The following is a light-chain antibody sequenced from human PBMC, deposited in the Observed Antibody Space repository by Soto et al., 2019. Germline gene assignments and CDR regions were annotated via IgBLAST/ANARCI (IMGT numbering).Light chain of an antibody. V-gene: IGKV3-11*01. CDR3: QQRSNWIT. CDR1: QPVNNN. Sequence: IEMTQSPATLSASPGDRATLSCRASQPVNNNLAWYQQKPGQAPRLLIYGVSTRATGIPARFSGSGSGTDFTLTISSLEPEDFAVYYCQQRSNWITFGQGTRLEIK. CDR2: GVS. J-gene: IGKJ5*01.